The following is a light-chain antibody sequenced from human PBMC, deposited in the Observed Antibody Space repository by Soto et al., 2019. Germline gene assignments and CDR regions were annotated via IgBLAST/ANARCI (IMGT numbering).Light chain of an antibody. CDR3: QQYNSYSPT. Sequence: DIQMTQSPSTLSASVGDSVTITCRASQILSSWLAWFQQKPGKAPKLLIYDASSLESGVPSRFSGSGSGTEFTLTISSLQPDDFATYYCQQYNSYSPTFGQGTKVDIK. CDR2: DAS. J-gene: IGKJ1*01. V-gene: IGKV1-5*01. CDR1: QILSSW.